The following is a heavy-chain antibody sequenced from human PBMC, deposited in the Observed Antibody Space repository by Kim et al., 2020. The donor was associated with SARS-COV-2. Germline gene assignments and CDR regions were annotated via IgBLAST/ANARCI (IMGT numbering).Heavy chain of an antibody. Sequence: FKGRGTITADKSTSTAYMELSSLRSEDTAVYYCARDTTVTTFNYYYGMDVWGQGTTVTVSS. D-gene: IGHD4-17*01. V-gene: IGHV1-69*04. J-gene: IGHJ6*02. CDR3: ARDTTVTTFNYYYGMDV.